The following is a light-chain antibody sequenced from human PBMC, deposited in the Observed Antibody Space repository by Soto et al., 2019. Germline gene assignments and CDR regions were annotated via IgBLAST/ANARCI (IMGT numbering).Light chain of an antibody. CDR2: SAS. CDR3: QQSYSTPYT. V-gene: IGKV1-39*01. J-gene: IGKJ2*01. CDR1: QSISSY. Sequence: DIQMTQSPSSLAASVGDRVTITCRAIQSISSYLNWYQQKPGKDPKLLIYSASSLQTGVPSRFSGSGSGTDFTLTISSLQPEAFATYYCQQSYSTPYTFQQGTKPEI.